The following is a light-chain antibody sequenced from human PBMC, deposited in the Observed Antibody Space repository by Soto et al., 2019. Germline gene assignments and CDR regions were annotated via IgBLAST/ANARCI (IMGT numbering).Light chain of an antibody. CDR1: SSDVGSYNY. CDR2: EVR. CDR3: SSYTTGTTQV. V-gene: IGLV2-14*01. Sequence: QSALTQPASVSGSPGQSITISCTGTSSDVGSYNYVSWYQQHPGKAPKLMSDEVRNRPAGVSDRFSGTKSGKTAPLTIFGLQAEDEADYYCSSYTTGTTQVFGGGTKLTVL. J-gene: IGLJ2*01.